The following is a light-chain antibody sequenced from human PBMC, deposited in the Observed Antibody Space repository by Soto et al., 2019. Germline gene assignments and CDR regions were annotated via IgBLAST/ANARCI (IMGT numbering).Light chain of an antibody. V-gene: IGKV3-20*01. J-gene: IGKJ3*01. CDR2: GAS. Sequence: EIVLTQSPGTLSLSPGERATLSCRASQSVSSSYLAWYQQKPGQAPRLLIYGASSRATGIPDRFSGSGSGTDFTLTISRLEPEDFAVYYCQKYSSSPLFTFGPGTKVDIK. CDR1: QSVSSSY. CDR3: QKYSSSPLFT.